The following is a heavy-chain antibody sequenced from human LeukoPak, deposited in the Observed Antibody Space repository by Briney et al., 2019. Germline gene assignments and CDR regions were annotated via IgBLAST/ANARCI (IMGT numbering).Heavy chain of an antibody. CDR2: ISYDGSNK. Sequence: GRSLRLSCAASGFTLSSYAMHWVRQAPGKGLEWVAVISYDGSNKYYADSVKGRFTISRDNSKNTLYLQMNSLRAEDTAVYYCARDQILWFGELSYSWFDPWGQGTLDTVSS. J-gene: IGHJ5*02. CDR3: ARDQILWFGELSYSWFDP. CDR1: GFTLSSYA. D-gene: IGHD3-10*01. V-gene: IGHV3-30*04.